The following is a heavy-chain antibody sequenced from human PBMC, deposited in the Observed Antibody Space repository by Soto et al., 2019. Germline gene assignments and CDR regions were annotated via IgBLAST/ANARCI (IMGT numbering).Heavy chain of an antibody. V-gene: IGHV4-34*01. Sequence: QVQLQQWGAGLLKPSETLSLTCAVYGGSFSGYYWSWIRQPPGKGLEWIGEINHSGSTNYNPSLKRRVTISVDTSKHQCSLKLSSVTAADTAVYYCAHVGYSYGHWGQGTLVTVSS. CDR3: AHVGYSYGH. CDR2: INHSGST. J-gene: IGHJ4*02. D-gene: IGHD5-18*01. CDR1: GGSFSGYY.